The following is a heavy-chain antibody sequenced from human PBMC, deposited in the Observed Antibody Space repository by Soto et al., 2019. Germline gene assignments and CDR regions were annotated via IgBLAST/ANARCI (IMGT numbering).Heavy chain of an antibody. J-gene: IGHJ6*02. D-gene: IGHD2-2*01. Sequence: QVQLVESGGGVVQPGRSLRLSCAASGFTISNYGMHWVRQAPGKGLEWVAVISYDGTITYYADSVKGRFTISRDNSKNTLYLQMNSLRTEDTAVYYCATTRVGPCSSSICFSGIFDGMDVWGQGTTVTVCS. CDR1: GFTISNYG. V-gene: IGHV3-30-3*01. CDR2: ISYDGTIT. CDR3: ATTRVGPCSSSICFSGIFDGMDV.